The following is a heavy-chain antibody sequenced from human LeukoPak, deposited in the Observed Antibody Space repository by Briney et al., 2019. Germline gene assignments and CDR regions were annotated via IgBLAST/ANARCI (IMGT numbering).Heavy chain of an antibody. J-gene: IGHJ4*02. Sequence: GGSLRLSCAASGFTFSSYAVSWVRQAPGKGLAWVSAISDSGGSTQYADSVKGRFTISRDNSKNTLYLQMNGLRVEDTAVYYCARCGRGFSYGSSDYWGQGTLVTVSS. CDR1: GFTFSSYA. CDR3: ARCGRGFSYGSSDY. V-gene: IGHV3-23*01. D-gene: IGHD5-18*01. CDR2: ISDSGGST.